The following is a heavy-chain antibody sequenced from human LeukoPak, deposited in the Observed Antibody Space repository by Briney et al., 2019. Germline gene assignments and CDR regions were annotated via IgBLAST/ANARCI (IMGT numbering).Heavy chain of an antibody. Sequence: PGGSLRLSCAASGFTFSSYGMHWVRQAPGKGLEWVAFIRYDGSNKYYADSVKGRFTISRDNAKNSLYLQMNSLRAEDTAVYYCASWGNIVVVPAANWGQGTLVTVSS. D-gene: IGHD2-2*01. CDR2: IRYDGSNK. CDR1: GFTFSSYG. CDR3: ASWGNIVVVPAAN. V-gene: IGHV3-30*02. J-gene: IGHJ4*02.